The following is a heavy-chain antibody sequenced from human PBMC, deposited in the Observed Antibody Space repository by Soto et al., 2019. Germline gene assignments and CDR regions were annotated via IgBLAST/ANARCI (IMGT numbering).Heavy chain of an antibody. CDR2: ISQSSTAI. CDR1: GFTFSDYY. CDR3: ARWSSAFDY. Sequence: VQVVESGGGLVKPGGSLRLSCAASGFTFSDYYMGWVRQAPGKGLEWVAYISQSSTAIYNADSVRGRFIISRDNAESSLDLQMNSLTAEDTAMYYCARWSSAFDYWGQGTLVTVSS. J-gene: IGHJ4*02. V-gene: IGHV3-11*01.